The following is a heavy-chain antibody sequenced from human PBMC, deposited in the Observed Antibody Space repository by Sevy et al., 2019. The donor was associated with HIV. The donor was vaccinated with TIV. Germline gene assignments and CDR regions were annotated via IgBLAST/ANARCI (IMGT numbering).Heavy chain of an antibody. CDR3: ATTKDYYESSGSTFDY. CDR2: FDPEDGET. J-gene: IGHJ4*02. Sequence: ASVKVSCKVSGKTLSQLSMHWVRQAPGKGLEWLGTFDPEDGETRYAQKLQGRVTMTEDTSTDTAYMELRSLRSEDTALYYCATTKDYYESSGSTFDYWGQGTLVTVSS. V-gene: IGHV1-24*01. D-gene: IGHD3-22*01. CDR1: GKTLSQLS.